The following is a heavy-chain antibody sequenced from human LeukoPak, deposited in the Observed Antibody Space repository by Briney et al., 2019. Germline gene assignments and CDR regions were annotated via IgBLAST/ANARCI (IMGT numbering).Heavy chain of an antibody. V-gene: IGHV4-34*01. CDR3: ARGTPAAAGFDP. J-gene: IGHJ5*02. CDR1: GGSLSGYY. Sequence: PSETLSLTCAVYGGSLSGYYWSWIRQPPGKGLEWIGEINHSGSTNYNPSLMSRVTISVDTSKNQFSLKLSSVTAADTAVYYCARGTPAAAGFDPWGQGTLVTVSS. CDR2: INHSGST. D-gene: IGHD6-13*01.